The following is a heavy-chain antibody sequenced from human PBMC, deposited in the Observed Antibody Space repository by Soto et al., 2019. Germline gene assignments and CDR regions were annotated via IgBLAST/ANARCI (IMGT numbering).Heavy chain of an antibody. CDR3: GRDLTSNANCIDP. V-gene: IGHV4-30-4*01. Sequence: SETLSLTCSVSGDSISNLDYFWAWIRQPPGQALEYIGYIYKSATTYYNPSFESRVAISVDTSKSQFSLNVTSVTAADTAVYFCGRDLTSNANCIDPWGQGTLVTVSS. CDR2: IYKSATT. D-gene: IGHD2-2*01. J-gene: IGHJ5*02. CDR1: GDSISNLDYF.